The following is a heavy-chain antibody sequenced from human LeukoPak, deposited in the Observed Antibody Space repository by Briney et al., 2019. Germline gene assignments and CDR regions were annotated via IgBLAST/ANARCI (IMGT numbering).Heavy chain of an antibody. V-gene: IGHV1-69*13. Sequence: GASVKVSCTASGGTFSSYAISWVRQAPGQGLEWMGGIIPIFGTANYAQKFQGRVTITADESTSTAYMELSSLRSEDTAVYYCARGAAMVTRYYYGMDVWGQGTTVTVSS. CDR3: ARGAAMVTRYYYGMDV. CDR2: IIPIFGTA. CDR1: GGTFSSYA. D-gene: IGHD5-18*01. J-gene: IGHJ6*02.